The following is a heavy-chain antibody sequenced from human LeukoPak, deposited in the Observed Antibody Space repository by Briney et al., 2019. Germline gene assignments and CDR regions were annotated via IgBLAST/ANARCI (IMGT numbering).Heavy chain of an antibody. D-gene: IGHD2-15*01. CDR3: ATARVASGY. CDR1: GFTFSSYA. V-gene: IGHV3-66*01. CDR2: IYSGGST. Sequence: GGSLRLSCAASGFTFSSYAMSWVRQAPGKGLEWVSVIYSGGSTYYADSVKGRFTISRDNSKNSLYLQMNSLRAEDTAVYYCATARVASGYWGQGTLVTVSS. J-gene: IGHJ4*02.